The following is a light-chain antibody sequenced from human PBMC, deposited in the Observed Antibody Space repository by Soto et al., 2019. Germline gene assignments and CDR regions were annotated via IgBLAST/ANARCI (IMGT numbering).Light chain of an antibody. CDR1: QSISSW. CDR2: DAS. V-gene: IGKV1-5*01. J-gene: IGKJ2*01. CDR3: QQYNSYSPYT. Sequence: DIQMTQSPSTLSASVGDRVTITCRASQSISSWLAWYQQKPGKAPKLLIYDASSLESGIPSRFSGSGSGTEFTHTISSLQPDDFATYYCQQYNSYSPYTFGQGTKLESK.